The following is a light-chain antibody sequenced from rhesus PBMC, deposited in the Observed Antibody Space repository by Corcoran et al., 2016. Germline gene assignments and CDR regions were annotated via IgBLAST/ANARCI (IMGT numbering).Light chain of an antibody. CDR2: KAS. CDR3: LQYNSAPHS. V-gene: IGKV1-21*01. J-gene: IGKJ2*01. Sequence: DIQMTQSPSFLSASVGDTVTITCRASLDIKTWLDWYQKKPGKAPNLLIYKASTLQRGVPSRFSGRGAGTDFTLTISSLQPEDFATYYCLQYNSAPHSFGQGTTVEIK. CDR1: LDIKTW.